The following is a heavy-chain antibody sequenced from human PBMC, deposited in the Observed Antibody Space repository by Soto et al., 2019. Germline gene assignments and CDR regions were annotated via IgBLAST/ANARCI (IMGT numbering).Heavy chain of an antibody. CDR1: GYTFTSYY. J-gene: IGHJ6*02. Sequence: GASVKVSCKASGYTFTSYYMHWVRQAPGQGLEWMGIINPSGGSTSYAQKFQGRVTMTRDTSTSTVYMELSSLRSADTAVYYCARYYTRGYDILTGSDNYYSYGMDVWGQGTTVTVSS. D-gene: IGHD3-9*01. CDR3: ARYYTRGYDILTGSDNYYSYGMDV. CDR2: INPSGGST. V-gene: IGHV1-46*01.